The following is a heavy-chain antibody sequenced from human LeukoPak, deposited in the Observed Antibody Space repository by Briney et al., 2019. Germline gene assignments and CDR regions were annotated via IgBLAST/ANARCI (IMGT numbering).Heavy chain of an antibody. D-gene: IGHD4-23*01. CDR2: IYSSGST. V-gene: IGHV4-4*07. CDR3: ARGGKATVVTM. Sequence: PSETLSLTCSVSGGSINSYHGSWIRQPAGKGLEWIGRIYSSGSTNYNPSLKSRVSMSVDTSKNQFSLKLTSVTAADTAVYYCARGGKATVVTMWGQGILVTVSS. CDR1: GGSINSYH. J-gene: IGHJ4*02.